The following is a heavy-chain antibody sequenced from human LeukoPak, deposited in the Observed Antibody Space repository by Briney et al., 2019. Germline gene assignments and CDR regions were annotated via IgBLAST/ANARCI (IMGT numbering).Heavy chain of an antibody. D-gene: IGHD4-11*01. CDR3: ASDRVTTEY. V-gene: IGHV3-74*01. CDR2: INSDGTTT. Sequence: GGSLRLSCAASGFTFSTYWMHWVRQGPGKGLVWVSRINSDGTTTDYADSVKGRFTISRDNAKNTLYLQMNSLRAEDTAVYYCASDRVTTEYWGQGTLVTVSS. J-gene: IGHJ4*02. CDR1: GFTFSTYW.